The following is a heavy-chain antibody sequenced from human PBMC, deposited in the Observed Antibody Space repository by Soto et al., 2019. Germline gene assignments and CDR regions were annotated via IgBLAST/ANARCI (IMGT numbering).Heavy chain of an antibody. CDR1: GGSFSGYI. Sequence: SETLSLTCAVDGGSFSGYIWTWIRQHPGTGLEWIGHISYSGSTYYNTSLKSRVTISVDKSRNQFSLIVNSVIAADTAVYYCARGVRIWGQGPLVTGSS. J-gene: IGHJ4*03. CDR3: ARGVRI. CDR2: ISYSGST. V-gene: IGHV4-31*11.